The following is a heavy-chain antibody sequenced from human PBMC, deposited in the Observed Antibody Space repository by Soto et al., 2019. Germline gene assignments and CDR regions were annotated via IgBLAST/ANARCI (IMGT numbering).Heavy chain of an antibody. CDR3: ARGDYYGSGSYRPRHYYYYYMDV. CDR1: GYSFTSYA. V-gene: IGHV1-3*01. J-gene: IGHJ6*03. CDR2: INAGNGNT. D-gene: IGHD3-10*01. Sequence: ASVKVSCKASGYSFTSYAMHWVRQAPGQRLEWMGWINAGNGNTKYSQKFQGRVTITRDTSASTAYMELSSLRSEDTAVYYCARGDYYGSGSYRPRHYYYYYMDVWGKGTTVTVSS.